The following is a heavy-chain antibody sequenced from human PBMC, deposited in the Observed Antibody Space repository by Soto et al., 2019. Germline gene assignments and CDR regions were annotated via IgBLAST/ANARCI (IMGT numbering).Heavy chain of an antibody. CDR1: GLTFSSFE. CDR3: PTRSTDYYFY. J-gene: IGHJ4*02. CDR2: ISRGATTT. Sequence: EVQLLESGGGVVQPGGSLRLSCAVSGLTFSSFEMDWVRQAAGKGPEWISYISRGATTTYYADSVRGRFTISRDDAENSVFLQMDSLRVEDTAIYFCPTRSTDYYFYWGQGTLVTVSS. V-gene: IGHV3-48*03. D-gene: IGHD3-9*01.